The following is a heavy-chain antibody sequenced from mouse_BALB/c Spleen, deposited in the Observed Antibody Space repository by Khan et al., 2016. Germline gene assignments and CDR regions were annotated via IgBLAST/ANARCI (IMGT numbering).Heavy chain of an antibody. J-gene: IGHJ4*01. D-gene: IGHD2-1*01. CDR3: AYGNYPYYYAMDD. Sequence: QVQLQQSGAELAKPGASVKMSCKASDYTFTSYWMHWVKQRPGQGLEWIGYINPNTGYAAYNQKFQDKATLTADKSSNTAYMEMNSLTSEDSAVYYCAYGNYPYYYAMDDWGQRTSVTVSS. CDR1: DYTFTSYW. CDR2: INPNTGYA. V-gene: IGHV1-7*01.